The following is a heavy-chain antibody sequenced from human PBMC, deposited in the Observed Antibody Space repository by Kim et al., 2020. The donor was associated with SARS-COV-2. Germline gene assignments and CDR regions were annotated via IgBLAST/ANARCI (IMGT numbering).Heavy chain of an antibody. CDR2: INHSGST. CDR3: ARGGIGYCSGGSCYRVWFDP. V-gene: IGHV4-34*01. CDR1: GGSFSGYY. D-gene: IGHD2-15*01. J-gene: IGHJ5*02. Sequence: SETLSLTCAVYGGSFSGYYWSWIRQPPGKGLEWIGEINHSGSTNYNPSLKSRVTISVDTSKNQFSLKLSSVTAADTAVYYCARGGIGYCSGGSCYRVWFDPWGQGTLVTVSS.